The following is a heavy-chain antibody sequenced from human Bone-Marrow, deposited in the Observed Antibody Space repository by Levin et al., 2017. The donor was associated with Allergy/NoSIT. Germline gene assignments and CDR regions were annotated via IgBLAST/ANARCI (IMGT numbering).Heavy chain of an antibody. J-gene: IGHJ4*02. CDR3: ATDGGWFDY. V-gene: IGHV4-4*07. D-gene: IGHD6-19*01. CDR1: GGSISNYS. CDR2: IFSSGGS. Sequence: GSLRLSCTVSGGSISNYSWSWIRQPAGKGLEWIGRIFSSGGSNHNPSLKSRVTMSLDTSKNQVSLNVNSVTAADTAIYYCATDGGWFDYWGLGTLVTVSS.